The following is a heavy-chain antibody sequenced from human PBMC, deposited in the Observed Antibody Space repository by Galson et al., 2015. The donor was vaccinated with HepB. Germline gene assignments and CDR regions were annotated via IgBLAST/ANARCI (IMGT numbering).Heavy chain of an antibody. J-gene: IGHJ6*03. CDR1: GGTFSSYA. CDR2: IIPIFGTA. Sequence: PVKVSCKASGGTFSSYAISWVRQAPGQGLEWMGGIIPIFGTANYAQKFQGRVTITADESTSTAYMELSSLRSEDTAVYYCARPGGGGYSYGQHYYYYMDVWGKGTTVTVSS. D-gene: IGHD5-18*01. V-gene: IGHV1-69*13. CDR3: ARPGGGGYSYGQHYYYYMDV.